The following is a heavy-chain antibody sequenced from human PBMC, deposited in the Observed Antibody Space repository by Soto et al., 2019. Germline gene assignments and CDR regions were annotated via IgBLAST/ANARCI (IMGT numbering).Heavy chain of an antibody. V-gene: IGHV3-33*01. D-gene: IGHD3-10*01. CDR3: ASALYYYGSGSPKDAFDI. Sequence: QVQLVESGGGVVQPGRSLRLSCAASGFTFSSYGMHWVRQAPGKGLEWVAVIWYDGSNKYYADSVEGRFTISRDNSKNTLYLQMNSLRAEDTAVYYCASALYYYGSGSPKDAFDIWGQGTMVTVSS. CDR1: GFTFSSYG. J-gene: IGHJ3*02. CDR2: IWYDGSNK.